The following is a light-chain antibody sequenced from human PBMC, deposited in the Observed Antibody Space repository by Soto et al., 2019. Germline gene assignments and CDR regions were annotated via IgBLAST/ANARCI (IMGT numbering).Light chain of an antibody. J-gene: IGKJ5*01. CDR3: QQRSSWPIT. CDR2: GAS. CDR1: QSIGRN. V-gene: IGKV3-15*01. Sequence: EIVMTQSPATLSVSPGERVTLSCRASQSIGRNLAWCQQTPGQAPRLLSYGASTRATGIPPRFSGSGSGTEFTLTISSLEPEDFEVYYCQQRSSWPITFGQGTRLEIK.